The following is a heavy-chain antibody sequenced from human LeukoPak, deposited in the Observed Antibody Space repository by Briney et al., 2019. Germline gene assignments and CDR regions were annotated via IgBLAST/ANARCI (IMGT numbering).Heavy chain of an antibody. CDR1: GGSISTSSYY. D-gene: IGHD4-17*01. J-gene: IGHJ3*01. V-gene: IGHV4-39*01. CDR3: ARQYGDRRSDAFDV. Sequence: SETLSLTCTVSGGSISTSSYYWGWIRQPPGKGLEWIGSIYYSGSTYYNPSLKSRVTISVDTSKNQFSLKLSSVTAADTAVYHCARQYGDRRSDAFDVWGQGAMVTVSS. CDR2: IYYSGST.